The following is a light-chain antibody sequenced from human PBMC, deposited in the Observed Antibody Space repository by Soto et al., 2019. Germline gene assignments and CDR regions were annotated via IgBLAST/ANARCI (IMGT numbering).Light chain of an antibody. Sequence: DIVLTQSPATLSVSPGDRATLSCRASQSVSSNLAWYQQKPGQTPRLLIYGASTRATGVPPRFSGSGSGTDFTLTISSLEPEDFAVYYCQQRSNRPPITFGQGTRLEIK. CDR2: GAS. CDR1: QSVSSN. V-gene: IGKV3-11*01. J-gene: IGKJ5*01. CDR3: QQRSNRPPIT.